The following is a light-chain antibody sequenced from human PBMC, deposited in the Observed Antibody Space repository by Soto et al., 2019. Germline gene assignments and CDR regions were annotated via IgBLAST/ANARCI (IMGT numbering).Light chain of an antibody. CDR3: SSFTGSSTIV. CDR2: EVS. Sequence: QSALTQPASVSGSPGQSITISCTGTSSDIGLYNYVSWYQQHPGKAPKLIIFEVSNRPSGVSNRFSGSKSGNTASLTISGLQAEDEADYYCSSFTGSSTIVFGSGTKVT. J-gene: IGLJ1*01. V-gene: IGLV2-14*01. CDR1: SSDIGLYNY.